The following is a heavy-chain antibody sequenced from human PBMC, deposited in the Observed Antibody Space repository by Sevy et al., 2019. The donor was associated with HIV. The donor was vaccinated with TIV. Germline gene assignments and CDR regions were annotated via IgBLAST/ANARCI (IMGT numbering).Heavy chain of an antibody. CDR3: ARGQLLQFLEWPSYGLDV. Sequence: GGSLRLSCAVSRFTFSSHWMFWVRQAPGKGLVWVSHINSHGTITNYADSVKGRFAISRDNTKNTIYLQMNSLRAEDTAVYYCARGQLLQFLEWPSYGLDVWGQGTTVTVSS. J-gene: IGHJ6*02. D-gene: IGHD3-3*01. CDR2: INSHGTIT. V-gene: IGHV3-74*01. CDR1: RFTFSSHW.